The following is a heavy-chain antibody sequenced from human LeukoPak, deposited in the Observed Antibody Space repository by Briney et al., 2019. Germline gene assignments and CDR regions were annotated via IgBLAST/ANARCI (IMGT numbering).Heavy chain of an antibody. CDR1: GFTFNSYA. D-gene: IGHD4-11*01. CDR3: AKHWGTTVTYFDY. V-gene: IGHV3-23*01. Sequence: GGSLRLSCAASGFTFNSYAMSWVRQAPGKGLEWVSTISGSSFTTFDADSVKGRFTISRDNSKNTLYLQMSSLSAEDTAVYYCAKHWGTTVTYFDYWGQGALVTVSS. J-gene: IGHJ4*02. CDR2: ISGSSFTT.